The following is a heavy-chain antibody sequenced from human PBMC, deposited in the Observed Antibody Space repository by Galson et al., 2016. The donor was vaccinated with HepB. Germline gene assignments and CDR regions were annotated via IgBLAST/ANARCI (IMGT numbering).Heavy chain of an antibody. J-gene: IGHJ4*02. CDR1: GFIFSGSA. D-gene: IGHD6-19*01. CDR3: ARKGFAVAGYYFDY. V-gene: IGHV3-73*01. CDR2: IRSKVNNYAT. Sequence: SLRLSCAVSGFIFSGSAMHWVRQTSGKGLEWVGRIRSKVNNYATAYGASVKGRFTISRDDSENMAYLQMNSLKTEDTAVYYCARKGFAVAGYYFDYWGRGTLVTVSS.